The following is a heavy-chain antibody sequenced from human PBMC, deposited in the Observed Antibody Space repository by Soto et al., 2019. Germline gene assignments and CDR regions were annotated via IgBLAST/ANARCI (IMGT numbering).Heavy chain of an antibody. J-gene: IGHJ6*03. V-gene: IGHV4-4*09. Sequence: PSETLSLTCTPSGNSVRNKYWSWIRRPPGRGLEWIGYIYRSGSTKYNPSLKSRLTISVDTSKNQFSLKLSSVTAADTAVYYCARTLDYGHMDVWGKGTTVTVSS. D-gene: IGHD3-16*01. CDR1: GNSVRNKY. CDR3: ARTLDYGHMDV. CDR2: IYRSGST.